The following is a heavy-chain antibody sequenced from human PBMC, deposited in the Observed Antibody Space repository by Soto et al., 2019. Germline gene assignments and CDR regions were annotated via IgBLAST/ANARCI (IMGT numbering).Heavy chain of an antibody. CDR3: ARVVLTITRGAFDA. V-gene: IGHV4-4*02. CDR1: GGSISSSHW. J-gene: IGHJ3*01. Sequence: QVQLQESGPGLVKPSGTLSLTCAVSGGSISSSHWWTWVRQSPGKGLEYIGEISHSGTSNSNPSLRSRVTLSVDTSKHHFSLTPTSVTAADTAVYYCARVVLTITRGAFDAWGRGTPVIVSS. D-gene: IGHD3-9*01. CDR2: ISHSGTS.